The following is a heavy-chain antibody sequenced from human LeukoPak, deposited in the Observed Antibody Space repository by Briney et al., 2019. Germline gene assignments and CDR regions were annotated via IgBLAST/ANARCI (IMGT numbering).Heavy chain of an antibody. CDR2: INPSGGST. Sequence: ASVKVSCKASGYAFTSYYMHWVRQAPGQGLEWMGIINPSGGSTSYAQKFQGRVTMTRDMSTSTVYMELSSLRSEDTAVYYCARGGSGYYFLNYWGQGTLVTVSS. V-gene: IGHV1-46*01. CDR1: GYAFTSYY. CDR3: ARGGSGYYFLNY. D-gene: IGHD3-22*01. J-gene: IGHJ4*02.